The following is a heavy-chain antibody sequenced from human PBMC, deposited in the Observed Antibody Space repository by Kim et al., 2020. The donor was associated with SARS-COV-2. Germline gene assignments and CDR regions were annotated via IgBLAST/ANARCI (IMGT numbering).Heavy chain of an antibody. CDR2: IYTAGDA. Sequence: GGSLRLSCAGSGFTVSSNYMNWVRQAPGKGLECVSLIYTAGDADYADSVKGRFTISRDNSKNTLYLQMNSLRAEDTAMYYCVFASRPRTHFDYWGLGTQVTVSS. D-gene: IGHD6-6*01. CDR1: GFTVSSNY. J-gene: IGHJ4*02. V-gene: IGHV3-53*01. CDR3: VFASRPRTHFDY.